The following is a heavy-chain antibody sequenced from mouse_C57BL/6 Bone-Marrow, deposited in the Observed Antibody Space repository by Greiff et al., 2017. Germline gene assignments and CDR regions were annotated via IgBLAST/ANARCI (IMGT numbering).Heavy chain of an antibody. CDR2: IRSKSNNYAT. V-gene: IGHV10-1*01. D-gene: IGHD2-2*01. CDR1: GFSFNTYA. J-gene: IGHJ3*01. Sequence: EVKLMESGGGLVQPKGSLKLSCAASGFSFNTYAMNWVRQAPGKGLEWVARIRSKSNNYATYYADSVKDRFTISRDDSESMLYLQMNNLKTEDTAMYYCVCGYDPAWFAYWGQGTLVTVSA. CDR3: VCGYDPAWFAY.